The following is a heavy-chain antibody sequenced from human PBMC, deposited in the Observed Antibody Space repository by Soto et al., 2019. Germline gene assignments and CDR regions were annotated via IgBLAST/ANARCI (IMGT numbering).Heavy chain of an antibody. CDR2: ISGSGGST. D-gene: IGHD2-15*01. J-gene: IGHJ6*02. V-gene: IGHV3-23*01. CDR3: AKVQPSAYSAKYYYGMDL. CDR1: GFTFSSYA. Sequence: GGSLRLSCAASGFTFSSYAMSWVRQAPGKGLEWVSAISGSGGSTYYADSVKGRFTISRDNSKNTLYLQMNSLRAEDTAVYYCAKVQPSAYSAKYYYGMDLWGQGNTLNVS.